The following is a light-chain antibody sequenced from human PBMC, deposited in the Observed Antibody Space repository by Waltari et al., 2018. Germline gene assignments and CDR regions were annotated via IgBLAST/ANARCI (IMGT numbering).Light chain of an antibody. CDR1: QGISSN. V-gene: IGKV1-9*01. CDR3: QQLNSYL. CDR2: GAS. Sequence: DIQLTQSPSFLSASVGDRVTITCRASQGISSNLAWYQHKPGQAPKLLIYGASTLQSGVPSRFGGGGSGTAFTLTISSLQPEDFASYYCQQLNSYLFGGGTKVEIK. J-gene: IGKJ4*01.